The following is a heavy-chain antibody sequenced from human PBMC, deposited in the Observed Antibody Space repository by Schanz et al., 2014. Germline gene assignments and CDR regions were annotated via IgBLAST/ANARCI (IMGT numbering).Heavy chain of an antibody. CDR3: ARDLISSGWYG. D-gene: IGHD6-19*01. J-gene: IGHJ4*02. CDR2: ISGSGGST. Sequence: EVQLLESGGGLVRPGGSLRLSCAASGFTFSSYTMNWVRQAPGKGLEWVSAISGSGGSTYYADSVKGRFTISRDNSKNTLYLQMNSLRAEDTAVYYCARDLISSGWYGWGQGTLVTVSS. V-gene: IGHV3-23*01. CDR1: GFTFSSYT.